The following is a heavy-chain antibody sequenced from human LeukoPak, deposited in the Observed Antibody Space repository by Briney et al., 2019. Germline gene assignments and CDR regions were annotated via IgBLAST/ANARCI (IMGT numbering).Heavy chain of an antibody. CDR1: GFTFSSYS. V-gene: IGHV3-48*04. D-gene: IGHD6-19*01. J-gene: IGHJ4*02. CDR2: ISSSGSTI. Sequence: GGSLRLSCAASGFTFSSYSMNWVRQAPGKGLEWVSYISSSGSTIYYADSVKGRFTISRDNAKNSLYLQMNSLRAEDAAVYYCAGTVGIIAVAVAFDYWGQGTLVTVSS. CDR3: AGTVGIIAVAVAFDY.